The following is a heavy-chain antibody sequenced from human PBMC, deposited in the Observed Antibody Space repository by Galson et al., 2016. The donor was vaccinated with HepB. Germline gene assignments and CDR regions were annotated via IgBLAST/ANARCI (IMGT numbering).Heavy chain of an antibody. V-gene: IGHV3-11*03. Sequence: SLRLSCAASGFTFNCYMSWVRQAPGKGLEWISYISTTSSYALYADSVKGRFTISRDNARNSLYLQMNILRADDTAVYYCARNTPSPGNGAYFDYWGRGALVTVSS. CDR2: ISTTSSYA. D-gene: IGHD1-14*01. J-gene: IGHJ4*02. CDR1: GFTFNCY. CDR3: ARNTPSPGNGAYFDY.